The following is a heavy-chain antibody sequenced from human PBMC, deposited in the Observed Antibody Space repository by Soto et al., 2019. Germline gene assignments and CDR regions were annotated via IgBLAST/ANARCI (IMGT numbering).Heavy chain of an antibody. D-gene: IGHD6-13*01. CDR2: ISYDGSNK. J-gene: IGHJ4*02. CDR1: GFTFSSYG. Sequence: QVQLVESGGGVVQPGRSLRLSCAASGFTFSSYGMHWVRQAPGKGLEWVAVISYDGSNKYYADSVKGRFTISRDNSKNTLYLQMNSLRAEDTAVYYCAKVISRGSTPAANHFDYWGQGTLVTVSS. CDR3: AKVISRGSTPAANHFDY. V-gene: IGHV3-30*18.